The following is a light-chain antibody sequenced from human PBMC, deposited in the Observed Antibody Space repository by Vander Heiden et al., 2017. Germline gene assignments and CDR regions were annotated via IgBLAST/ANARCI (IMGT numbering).Light chain of an antibody. J-gene: IGKJ1*01. CDR3: QQDNNWPRT. CDR1: QTVSRN. Sequence: ETVMPQSPVTLSVSPGESATLSCRASQTVSRNLAWYQQKPGQAPRLLIYAASTRATGIPARSSGSGSGTQFTLTISSLQSEDFAVYYCQQDNNWPRTFGQGTKVEIK. V-gene: IGKV3-15*01. CDR2: AAS.